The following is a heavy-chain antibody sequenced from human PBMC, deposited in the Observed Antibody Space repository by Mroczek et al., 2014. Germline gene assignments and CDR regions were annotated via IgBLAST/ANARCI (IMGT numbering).Heavy chain of an antibody. J-gene: IGHJ6*03. CDR1: GGSFSGYY. CDR3: AGGGIAAAPRYYYMDV. CDR2: INHSGST. D-gene: IGHD6-13*01. V-gene: IGHV4-34*01. Sequence: QVQLQQWGAGLLKPSETLSLTCAVYGGSFSGYYWSWIRQPPGKGLEWIGEINHSGSTNYNPSLKSRVTISVDTSKNQFSLKLSSVTAADTAVYYCAGGGIAAAPRYYYMDVWGKGTTVTVSS.